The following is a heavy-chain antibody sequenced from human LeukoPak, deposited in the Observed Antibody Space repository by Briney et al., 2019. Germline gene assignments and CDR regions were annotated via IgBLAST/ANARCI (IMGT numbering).Heavy chain of an antibody. J-gene: IGHJ4*02. CDR3: ARVRPVTIFGVVIPSALDY. Sequence: ASVKVSCKASGYTFTSYGISWVRQAPGQGLEWMGWISAYNGNTNYAQKLQGRVTMTTDTSTSTAYMELRSLRSDDTAVYYCARVRPVTIFGVVIPSALDYWGQGTLVTVSS. D-gene: IGHD3-3*01. V-gene: IGHV1-18*01. CDR1: GYTFTSYG. CDR2: ISAYNGNT.